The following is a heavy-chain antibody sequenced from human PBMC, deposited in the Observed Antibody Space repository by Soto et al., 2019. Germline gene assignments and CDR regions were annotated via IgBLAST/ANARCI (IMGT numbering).Heavy chain of an antibody. CDR3: ARAPITMVRGVKQPNYFDY. CDR1: GGSFSGYD. D-gene: IGHD3-10*01. J-gene: IGHJ4*02. CDR2: INHSGST. V-gene: IGHV4-34*01. Sequence: PSETQSLTCAVYGGSFSGYDWSWIRQTPGKGLEWIGEINHSGSTNYNPSLKSRVTISVDTSKNQFSLKLSSVTAADTAVYYCARAPITMVRGVKQPNYFDYWGQGTLVTVSS.